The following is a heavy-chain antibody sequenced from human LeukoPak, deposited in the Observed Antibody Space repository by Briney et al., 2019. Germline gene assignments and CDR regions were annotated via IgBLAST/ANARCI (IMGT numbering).Heavy chain of an antibody. CDR1: GFTFSGYG. Sequence: PGGSLRLSCAASGFTFSGYGIHWVRQAPDKGLEWVAVIWHDGSAEFYVDSVKGRFRISRDDSKNTVYLQMNSLTAEDTARYYCAKDTTGGWSGYFDSWGQGTLVTVSS. D-gene: IGHD6-19*01. CDR2: IWHDGSAE. V-gene: IGHV3-33*06. CDR3: AKDTTGGWSGYFDS. J-gene: IGHJ4*02.